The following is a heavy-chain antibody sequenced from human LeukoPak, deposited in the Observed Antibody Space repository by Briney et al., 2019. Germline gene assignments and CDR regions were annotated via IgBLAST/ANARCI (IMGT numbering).Heavy chain of an antibody. J-gene: IGHJ6*03. Sequence: GGSLRLSCAASGFTFSSYSMNWVRQAPGKGLEWVSYISSSSSTIYYADSVKSRFTISKDNAKNSLYLQMNSLRAEDTAVYYCARAQYYYGSGSRRYYYYYYMDVWGKGTTVTVSS. D-gene: IGHD3-10*01. CDR3: ARAQYYYGSGSRRYYYYYYMDV. CDR1: GFTFSSYS. V-gene: IGHV3-48*01. CDR2: ISSSSSTI.